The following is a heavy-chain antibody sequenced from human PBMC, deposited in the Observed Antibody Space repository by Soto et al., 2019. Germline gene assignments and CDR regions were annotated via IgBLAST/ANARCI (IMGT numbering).Heavy chain of an antibody. D-gene: IGHD1-1*01. CDR1: RFTFSNFA. V-gene: IGHV3-23*01. CDR3: AKVMYTWNDVAAFDS. CDR2: IGVSEGST. Sequence: GGSLRLSCAASRFTFSNFAMSWVRQAPGKGLEWISSIGVSEGSTYYTDSVRGRFTISRDNSKNTLYLQMNSLRVEDTALYYCAKVMYTWNDVAAFDSWGQGTLVTVSS. J-gene: IGHJ4*02.